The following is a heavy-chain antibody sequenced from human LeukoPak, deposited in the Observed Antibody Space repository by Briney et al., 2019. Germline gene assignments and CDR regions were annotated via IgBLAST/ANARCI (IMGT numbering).Heavy chain of an antibody. Sequence: GESLKISCKGSGYIFSNYWIGWVRQMPGKGLEWMGIIYPGDSDTRYSPSFQGQVTISADKSISTAYLQWSSLKASDTAMYYCARRPTNWNYNWFDPWGQGTLVTVSS. V-gene: IGHV5-51*01. CDR3: ARRPTNWNYNWFDP. CDR1: GYIFSNYW. D-gene: IGHD1-7*01. CDR2: IYPGDSDT. J-gene: IGHJ5*02.